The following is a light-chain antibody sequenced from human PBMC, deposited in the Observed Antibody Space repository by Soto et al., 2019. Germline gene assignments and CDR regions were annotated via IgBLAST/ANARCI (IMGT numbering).Light chain of an antibody. CDR2: DAS. CDR1: QSVSSY. CDR3: QQRSNWPRFT. J-gene: IGKJ3*01. Sequence: EIVLTQSPATLSLSPGERATLSCRASQSVSSYLAWYQQKPGQAPRLLMYDASNRATGIPARFSGSGSGTDFSLTISSLGPEDCAVYYCQQRSNWPRFTFGPGTKVEIK. V-gene: IGKV3-11*01.